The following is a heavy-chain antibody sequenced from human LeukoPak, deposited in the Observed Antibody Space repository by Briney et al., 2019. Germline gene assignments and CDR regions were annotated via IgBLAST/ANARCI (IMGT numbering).Heavy chain of an antibody. J-gene: IGHJ4*02. CDR1: GFSFSNYG. Sequence: GGSLRLSCAASGFSFSNYGMNWVRQAPGKGLEWVSSISSSSSYIYYADSVKGRFTISRDNAKNSLFLQMNSLRAEDTAMYYCARDWMLFHRPDYWGQGTLVTVSS. D-gene: IGHD2-21*01. CDR3: ARDWMLFHRPDY. V-gene: IGHV3-21*01. CDR2: ISSSSSYI.